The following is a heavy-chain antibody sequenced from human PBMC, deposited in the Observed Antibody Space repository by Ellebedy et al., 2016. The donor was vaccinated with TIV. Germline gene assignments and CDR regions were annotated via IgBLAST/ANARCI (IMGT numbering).Heavy chain of an antibody. V-gene: IGHV3-21*01. Sequence: PGGSLRLSCAVSGFIFSSYIMNWVRQAPGNGLEWVSFITSSSIYIYYADSVKGRFTISRDNARSSLYLQMNSLRADDTAVYYCVKGGDIATTDNFDYWGQGTLVTVSS. CDR1: GFIFSSYI. J-gene: IGHJ4*02. CDR2: ITSSSIYI. CDR3: VKGGDIATTDNFDY. D-gene: IGHD6-13*01.